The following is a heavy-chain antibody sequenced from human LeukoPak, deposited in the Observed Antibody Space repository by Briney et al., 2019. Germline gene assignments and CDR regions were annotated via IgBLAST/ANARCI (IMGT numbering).Heavy chain of an antibody. Sequence: SETLSLTCTVSGGSISSGSYYWSWMRQPAGKGLEWIGRIYTSGSTNYNPSLQSRVTISVDTSKNQFSLKLSSVTAADTAVYYCARDRGYSSSSWTSVWFDPWGQGTLVTVSS. CDR1: GGSISSGSYY. CDR3: ARDRGYSSSSWTSVWFDP. D-gene: IGHD6-6*01. V-gene: IGHV4-61*02. J-gene: IGHJ5*02. CDR2: IYTSGST.